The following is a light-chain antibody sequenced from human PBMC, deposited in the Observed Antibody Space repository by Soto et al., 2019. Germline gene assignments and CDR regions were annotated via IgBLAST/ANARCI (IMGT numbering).Light chain of an antibody. V-gene: IGLV4-69*02. J-gene: IGLJ2*01. Sequence: QSVLTQSPSASASLGASVKLTCTLISGHTNYAIAWHQQQPEKGPRFLMKVNIDGSRNKGDGIPDRFSGSSSGAERYLTISSLQSEDEADYYCQTWGTGIQIFGGGTKVTVL. CDR3: QTWGTGIQI. CDR2: VNIDGSR. CDR1: SGHTNYA.